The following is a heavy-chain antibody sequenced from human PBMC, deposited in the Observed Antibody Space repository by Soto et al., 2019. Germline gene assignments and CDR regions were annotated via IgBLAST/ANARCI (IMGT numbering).Heavy chain of an antibody. Sequence: SETLSLTCSVSGVSVTNINYFWAWIRQSPGKGLEWIANIYYTGTNFYNPSRRSRVSMTIDASKNRFSLNRSSVTASDTALYYCARHEYVSSSYDLLDVWGRGTMVTVS. J-gene: IGHJ3*01. CDR2: IYYTGTN. CDR1: GVSVTNINYF. V-gene: IGHV4-39*01. D-gene: IGHD3-22*01. CDR3: ARHEYVSSSYDLLDV.